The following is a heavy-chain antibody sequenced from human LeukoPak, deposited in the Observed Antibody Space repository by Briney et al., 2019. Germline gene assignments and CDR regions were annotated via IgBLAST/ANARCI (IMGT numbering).Heavy chain of an antibody. CDR2: ISTSSRTI. CDR1: GFNFSTYN. V-gene: IGHV3-48*01. D-gene: IGHD3-3*01. Sequence: GGSLRLSCAVSGFNFSTYNMNWVRQAPGEGLEWVSYISTSSRTIYYADSVKGRFTISRDNAKNSLYLQMNSLRAEDTAVYYCARDGYDFWSDYPTTLDYWGQGTLVAVSS. J-gene: IGHJ4*02. CDR3: ARDGYDFWSDYPTTLDY.